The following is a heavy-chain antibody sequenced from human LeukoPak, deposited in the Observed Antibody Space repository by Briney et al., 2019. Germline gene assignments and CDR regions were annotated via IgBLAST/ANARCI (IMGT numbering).Heavy chain of an antibody. CDR1: GGSISSSSYY. J-gene: IGHJ6*02. CDR2: IYYSGST. CDR3: AGGIAAAGREPNYYYYGMDV. Sequence: SETLSLTCTVSGGSISSSSYYWGWIRQPPGKGLEWIGSIYYSGSTYYNPSLKSRVTVSVDTSKNQFSLKLSSVTAADTAVYYCAGGIAAAGREPNYYYYGMDVWGQGTTVTVSS. D-gene: IGHD6-13*01. V-gene: IGHV4-39*07.